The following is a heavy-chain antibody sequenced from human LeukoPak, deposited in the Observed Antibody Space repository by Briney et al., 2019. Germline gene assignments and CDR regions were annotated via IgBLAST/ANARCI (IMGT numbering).Heavy chain of an antibody. Sequence: GGSLRLSCAASGFTFSSYAMSWVRQAPGKGLEWVSAISGSGGSTYYADSVKGRFTISRDNSKNTLYLQMNSLRAEDTAVYYCARAGYCNSTTCPDAFDIWGQGTKVTVSS. CDR3: ARAGYCNSTTCPDAFDI. CDR2: ISGSGGST. J-gene: IGHJ3*02. CDR1: GFTFSSYA. V-gene: IGHV3-23*01. D-gene: IGHD2-2*01.